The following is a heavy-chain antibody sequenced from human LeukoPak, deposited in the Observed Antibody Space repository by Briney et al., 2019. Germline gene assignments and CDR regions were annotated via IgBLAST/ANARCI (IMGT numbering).Heavy chain of an antibody. CDR3: ARASARLWFGDGANDY. V-gene: IGHV1-18*01. D-gene: IGHD3-10*01. CDR1: GYTFPSYG. J-gene: IGHJ4*02. CDR2: ISAYNGNT. Sequence: ASVKVSCKASGYTFPSYGISGVRQAPGQGLEGMGWISAYNGNTNYAQKLQGRVTMTTETSTSTAYMELRSLRPDDTALYYCARASARLWFGDGANDYWGQGTLVTVSS.